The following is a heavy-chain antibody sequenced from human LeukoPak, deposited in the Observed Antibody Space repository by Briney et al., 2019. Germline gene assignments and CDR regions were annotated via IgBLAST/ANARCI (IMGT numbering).Heavy chain of an antibody. J-gene: IGHJ4*02. Sequence: ASVKVSCKASGGTFSSYAISWVRQAPGQRLEWMGWINAGNGNTKYSQKFQGRVTITRDTSASTAYMELSSLRSEDTAVYYCARETYDYVWGSYREWYFDYWGQGTLVTVSS. CDR1: GGTFSSYA. CDR3: ARETYDYVWGSYREWYFDY. D-gene: IGHD3-16*02. V-gene: IGHV1-3*01. CDR2: INAGNGNT.